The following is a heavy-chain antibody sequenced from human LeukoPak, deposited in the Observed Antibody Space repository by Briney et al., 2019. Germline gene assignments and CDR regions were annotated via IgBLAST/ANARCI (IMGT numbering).Heavy chain of an antibody. J-gene: IGHJ4*02. V-gene: IGHV4-39*01. CDR3: ARRSDSGSDDGEDYFDY. D-gene: IGHD1-26*01. CDR1: GGSINSGTFY. CDR2: MYYDGSS. Sequence: SETLSLACTVSGGSINSGTFYWGWVRQPPGKGLEWIGSMYYDGSSYYNPSLKSRVTTSVDTSKNQFSLKLTSVTAADTAVYFCARRSDSGSDDGEDYFDYWGQGTLVTVSS.